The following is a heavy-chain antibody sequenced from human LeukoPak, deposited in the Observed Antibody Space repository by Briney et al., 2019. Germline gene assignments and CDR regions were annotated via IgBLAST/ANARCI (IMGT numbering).Heavy chain of an antibody. J-gene: IGHJ4*02. CDR2: ISEGGGNS. CDR3: AKGSVRPVTTGDY. V-gene: IGHV3-23*01. D-gene: IGHD4-17*01. CDR1: RFTFSRSA. Sequence: GGCLRLSRAESRFTFSRSATSSGCHGPRKRPWWGLGISEGGGNSNYLESVEGGFTISRENSKNTVYLQKNSLRAEDTAIYYCAKGSVRPVTTGDYWGQGILVTVSS.